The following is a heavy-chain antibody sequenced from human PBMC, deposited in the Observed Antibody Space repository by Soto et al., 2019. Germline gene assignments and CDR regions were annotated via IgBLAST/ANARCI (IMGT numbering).Heavy chain of an antibody. Sequence: EVQLLESGGGLVQPGGSLRLSCAASGFTFSSYAMSWVRQAPGKGLEWVSAISGSGGSTYYADSVKGRFNISRDNSKKTLYLQMNSMRAEDTAVYYCATDRSIAAEYSWFDPWGQGTLVTVSS. V-gene: IGHV3-23*01. CDR3: ATDRSIAAEYSWFDP. CDR2: ISGSGGST. J-gene: IGHJ5*02. CDR1: GFTFSSYA. D-gene: IGHD6-6*01.